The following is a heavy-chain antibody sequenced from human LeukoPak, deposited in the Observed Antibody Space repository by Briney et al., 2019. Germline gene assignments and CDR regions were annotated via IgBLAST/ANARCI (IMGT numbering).Heavy chain of an antibody. J-gene: IGHJ4*02. CDR2: IKQDGSEK. D-gene: IGHD5-18*01. Sequence: GGSLRLSCAASGFTFSSYAMSWVRQAPGKGLEWVANIKQDGSEKYYVDSVKGRFTISRDNAKNSLYLQMNSLRAEDTAVYYCAALFVDTAMGDYWGQGTLVTVSS. CDR1: GFTFSSYA. CDR3: AALFVDTAMGDY. V-gene: IGHV3-7*01.